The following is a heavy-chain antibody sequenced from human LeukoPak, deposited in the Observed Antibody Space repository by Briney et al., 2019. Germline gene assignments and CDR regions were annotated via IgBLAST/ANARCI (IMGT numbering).Heavy chain of an antibody. V-gene: IGHV3-30*04. CDR3: ARTGSLTMNWFDP. Sequence: GRSLRLSCAASGFTFSSYTMHWVRQAPGKGLGWVTVISYDGNNKYYADSVKGRFTISRDNSKNTLYLQMNSLRPEDTAVYYCARTGSLTMNWFDPWGQGTLVTVSS. D-gene: IGHD1-14*01. CDR2: ISYDGNNK. CDR1: GFTFSSYT. J-gene: IGHJ5*02.